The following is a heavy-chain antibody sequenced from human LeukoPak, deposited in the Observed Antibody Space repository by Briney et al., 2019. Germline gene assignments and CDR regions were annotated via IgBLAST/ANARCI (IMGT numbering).Heavy chain of an antibody. J-gene: IGHJ4*02. Sequence: SGGSLRLSCAASGFTFSDYYMSWLRQAPGKGLEWVSYISSSGSTIYYADSVKGRFTISRDNAKNSLYLQMNSLRAEDTAVYYCARAGYSSGWPNFDYWGQGTLVTVSS. CDR3: ARAGYSSGWPNFDY. V-gene: IGHV3-11*04. CDR2: ISSSGSTI. D-gene: IGHD6-19*01. CDR1: GFTFSDYY.